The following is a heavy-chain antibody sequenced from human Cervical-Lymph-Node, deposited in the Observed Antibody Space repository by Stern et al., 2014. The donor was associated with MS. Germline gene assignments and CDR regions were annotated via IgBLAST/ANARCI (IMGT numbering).Heavy chain of an antibody. Sequence: VQLVESGAEVKKPGSSVKVSCKASGDTFNNFDIGWGRPAPGQGPAWLGGITPLFGTANYAQRLQDRVTFTADESTSTTYMELSRLRSEDTAIYYCARHQGGVAAFWGQGTLVTVSS. CDR1: GDTFNNFD. V-gene: IGHV1-69*01. D-gene: IGHD6-13*01. CDR2: ITPLFGTA. CDR3: ARHQGGVAAF. J-gene: IGHJ4*02.